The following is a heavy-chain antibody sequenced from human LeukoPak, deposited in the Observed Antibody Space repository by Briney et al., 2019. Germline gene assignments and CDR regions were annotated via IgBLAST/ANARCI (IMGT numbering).Heavy chain of an antibody. Sequence: PGGSLRLSCAASGFTFSSYGMSWVRQAPGKGLEWVSAISTGGGSTYYADSVKGRFTISRDNSKNTLYLQMNSLRAEDTAVYYCARVKAGRSSSWHYYYYMDVWGKGTTVTISS. J-gene: IGHJ6*03. CDR2: ISTGGGST. CDR3: ARVKAGRSSSWHYYYYMDV. D-gene: IGHD6-13*01. CDR1: GFTFSSYG. V-gene: IGHV3-23*01.